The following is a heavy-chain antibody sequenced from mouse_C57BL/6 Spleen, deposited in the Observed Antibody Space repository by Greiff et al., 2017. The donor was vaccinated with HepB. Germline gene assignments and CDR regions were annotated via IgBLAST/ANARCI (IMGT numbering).Heavy chain of an antibody. D-gene: IGHD1-1*01. CDR3: ARPGIYYYGSSYWYFDV. Sequence: EVKLMESGGGLVQPGGSLKLSCAASGFTFSDYYMYWVRQTPEKRLEWVAYISNGGGSTYYPDTVKGRFTISRDNAKNTLYLQMSRLKSEDTAMYYCARPGIYYYGSSYWYFDVWGTGTTVTVSS. V-gene: IGHV5-12*01. CDR1: GFTFSDYY. J-gene: IGHJ1*03. CDR2: ISNGGGST.